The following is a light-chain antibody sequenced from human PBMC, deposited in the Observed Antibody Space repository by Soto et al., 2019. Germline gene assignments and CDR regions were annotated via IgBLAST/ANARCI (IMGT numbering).Light chain of an antibody. CDR2: GAS. CDR1: QSVSSSH. J-gene: IGKJ4*01. Sequence: EIVLTQSPGTLSLSPGERATLSCRASQSVSSSHLVWYQQKPGQAPRLLIYGASSRATGIPDRFSGSGSGTDFTLTISRLEPEDFAVYYCQQYGSSPLTFGGGTKVDIK. CDR3: QQYGSSPLT. V-gene: IGKV3-20*01.